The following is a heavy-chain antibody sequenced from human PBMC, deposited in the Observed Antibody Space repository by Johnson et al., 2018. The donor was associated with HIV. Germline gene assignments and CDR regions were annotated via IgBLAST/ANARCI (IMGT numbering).Heavy chain of an antibody. CDR2: INWNGGST. CDR3: ARGVEDTAMGDDAFDI. V-gene: IGHV3-20*04. CDR1: GFTFSSYY. Sequence: VQLVESGGGVVQPGRSLRLSCAASGFTFSSYYMSWVRQAPGKGLEWVSGINWNGGSTGYADSVKGRFTISRDNAKNSLYLQMNSLRAEDTAVYYCARGVEDTAMGDDAFDIWGQGTMVTVSS. D-gene: IGHD5-18*01. J-gene: IGHJ3*02.